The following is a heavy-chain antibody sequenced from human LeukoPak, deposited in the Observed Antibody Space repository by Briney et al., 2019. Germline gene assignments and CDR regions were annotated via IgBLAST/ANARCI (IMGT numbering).Heavy chain of an antibody. CDR2: IRSKANSHAT. J-gene: IGHJ3*02. Sequence: GGSLRLSCAASGFTFSGSAMHWVRQASGKGLEWVGRIRSKANSHATAYAASVKGRFTISRDDSKNTAYLQMNSLKTEDTAVYYCTRETTRSFDIWGQGTMVTVSS. CDR1: GFTFSGSA. V-gene: IGHV3-73*01. CDR3: TRETTRSFDI. D-gene: IGHD1-14*01.